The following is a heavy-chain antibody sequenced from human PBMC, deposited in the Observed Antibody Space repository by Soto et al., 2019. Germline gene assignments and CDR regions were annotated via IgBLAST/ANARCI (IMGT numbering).Heavy chain of an antibody. V-gene: IGHV3-33*01. CDR1: GFTFSSYG. Sequence: GGSLRLSCAASGFTFSSYGMHWVRQAPGKGLEWVAVIWYDGSNKYYADSVKGRFTISRDNSKNTLYLQMNSLRAEDTAVYYCARDYYDSSGYYWPIDYWGQGTLVTVSS. CDR2: IWYDGSNK. CDR3: ARDYYDSSGYYWPIDY. D-gene: IGHD3-22*01. J-gene: IGHJ4*02.